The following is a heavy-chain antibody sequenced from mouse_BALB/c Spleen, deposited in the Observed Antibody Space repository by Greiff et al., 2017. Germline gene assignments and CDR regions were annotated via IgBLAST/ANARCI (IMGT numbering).Heavy chain of an antibody. V-gene: IGHV2-2*02. CDR2: IWSGGST. Sequence: VKLMESGPGLVQPSQSLSITCTVSGFSLTSYGVHWVRQSPGKGLEWLGVIWSGGSTDYNAAFISRLSISKDNSKSQVFFKMNSLQANDTAIYYCARNWLRSWYFDVWGAGTTVTVSS. CDR3: ARNWLRSWYFDV. CDR1: GFSLTSYG. D-gene: IGHD1-1*01. J-gene: IGHJ1*01.